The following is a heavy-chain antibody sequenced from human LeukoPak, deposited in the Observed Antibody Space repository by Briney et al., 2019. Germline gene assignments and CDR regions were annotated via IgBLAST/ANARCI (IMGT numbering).Heavy chain of an antibody. V-gene: IGHV1-18*01. D-gene: IGHD6-13*01. CDR1: GYTFTSYG. Sequence: ASVEVSYKASGYTFTSYGISWVRRAPGQGLEWMGWISAYNGNTNYAQKLQGRVTMTTDTSTSTAYMELRSLRSDDTAVYYCARDGLAAAGSSSNWFDPWGQGTLVTVSS. CDR3: ARDGLAAAGSSSNWFDP. CDR2: ISAYNGNT. J-gene: IGHJ5*02.